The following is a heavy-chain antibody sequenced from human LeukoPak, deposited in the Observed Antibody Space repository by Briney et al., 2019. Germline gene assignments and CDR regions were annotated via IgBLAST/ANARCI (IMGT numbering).Heavy chain of an antibody. J-gene: IGHJ5*02. CDR2: IYHSGST. Sequence: SETLSLTCAVSGYSISSGYYWGWIRQPPGKGLEWIGSIYHSGSTHYNPSLKSRVTISVDTSKNQFSLKLSSVTAADTAVYYCARREDFWSGSPWFDPWGQGTLVTVSS. D-gene: IGHD3-3*01. V-gene: IGHV4-38-2*01. CDR1: GYSISSGYY. CDR3: ARREDFWSGSPWFDP.